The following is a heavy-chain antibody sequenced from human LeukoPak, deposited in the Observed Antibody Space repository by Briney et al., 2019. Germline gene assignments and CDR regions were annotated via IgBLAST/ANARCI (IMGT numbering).Heavy chain of an antibody. CDR1: GFTFSSYA. D-gene: IGHD5-12*01. CDR2: ISGSGGST. Sequence: PGGSLRLSCAASGFTFSSYAMSWVRQAPGKGLEWVSAISGSGGSTYYADSVKGRFTISRDNSKNTLYLQMNSLRAEDTAVCYCANYRPGSSGYDSGYWGQGTLVTVSS. CDR3: ANYRPGSSGYDSGY. J-gene: IGHJ4*02. V-gene: IGHV3-23*01.